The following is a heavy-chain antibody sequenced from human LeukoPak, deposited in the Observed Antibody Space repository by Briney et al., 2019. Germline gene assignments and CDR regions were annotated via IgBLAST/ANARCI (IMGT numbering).Heavy chain of an antibody. CDR2: IYYSGST. D-gene: IGHD3-22*01. Sequence: SETLSLTCTVSGGSISSSCYYWGWIRQPPGKGLEWIGSIYYSGSTYYNPSLKSRVTISVDTSKNQFSLKLSSVTAADTAVYYCAREMYYYDSSGYKNDAFDIWGQGTMVTVSS. CDR3: AREMYYYDSSGYKNDAFDI. J-gene: IGHJ3*02. CDR1: GGSISSSCYY. V-gene: IGHV4-39*07.